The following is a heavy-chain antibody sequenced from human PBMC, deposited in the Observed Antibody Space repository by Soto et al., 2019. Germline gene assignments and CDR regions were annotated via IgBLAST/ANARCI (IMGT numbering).Heavy chain of an antibody. J-gene: IGHJ4*02. Sequence: GGSLRLSCAASGFTFSSYSMNWVRQAPGKGLEWVSYISSSSSTIYYADSVKGRFTISRDNAKNSLYLQMNSLRDEDTAVYYCARSADYGGNSQLYFDYWGQGTLVTVSS. D-gene: IGHD4-17*01. V-gene: IGHV3-48*02. CDR2: ISSSSSTI. CDR1: GFTFSSYS. CDR3: ARSADYGGNSQLYFDY.